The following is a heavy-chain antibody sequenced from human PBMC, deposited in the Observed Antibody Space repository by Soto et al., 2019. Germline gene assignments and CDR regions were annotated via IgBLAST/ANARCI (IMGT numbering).Heavy chain of an antibody. Sequence: PGESLKISCKGSGYSFTSYWIGWVRQMPGKGLEWMGIIYPGDSDTRYSPSFQGQVTISADKSISTAYLQWSSLQASDSATYFCARIESIARNWFDPWGQGTLVTVSS. D-gene: IGHD6-13*01. CDR2: IYPGDSDT. CDR3: ARIESIARNWFDP. J-gene: IGHJ5*02. CDR1: GYSFTSYW. V-gene: IGHV5-51*01.